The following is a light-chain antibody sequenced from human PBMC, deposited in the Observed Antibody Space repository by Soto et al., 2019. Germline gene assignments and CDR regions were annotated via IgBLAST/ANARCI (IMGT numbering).Light chain of an antibody. J-gene: IGKJ2*01. CDR1: ESVSSNQ. V-gene: IGKV3-20*01. CDR3: QQYGRSPHT. CDR2: GAS. Sequence: EIVLTQSPGTLSLSPGERATLSCRASESVSSNQLAWFQQKPGQTPRLLIFGASSRATGFPDRFSGSGSGTDFTLTISRLEPDDFAVYYCQQYGRSPHTFGQGTKLEIK.